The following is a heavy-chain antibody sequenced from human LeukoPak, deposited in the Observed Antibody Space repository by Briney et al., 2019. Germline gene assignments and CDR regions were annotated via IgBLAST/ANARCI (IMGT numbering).Heavy chain of an antibody. J-gene: IGHJ4*02. D-gene: IGHD3-22*01. Sequence: ASVKVSCKASGGTFSTYAISWVRQARGQGLEWMGWISGYNGNTKYVQKFQGRVTMTTDTSTSTAYMELRSLRSDDTAVYYCARDLTHRRNYDNSGYQIVPAFWGQGTLVTVSS. CDR1: GGTFSTYA. V-gene: IGHV1-18*01. CDR2: ISGYNGNT. CDR3: ARDLTHRRNYDNSGYQIVPAF.